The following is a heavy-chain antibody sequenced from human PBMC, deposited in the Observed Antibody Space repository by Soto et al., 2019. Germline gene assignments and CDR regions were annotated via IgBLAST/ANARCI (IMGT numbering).Heavy chain of an antibody. V-gene: IGHV3-30-3*01. Sequence: ESGGGVVQPGRSLRLSCAASGFTFSSYAMHWVRQAPGKGLEWVAVISYDGSNKYYADSVKGRFTISRDNSKNTLYLQMNSLRAEDTAVYYCARAGLIAVATGDFDYWGQGTLVTVSS. CDR2: ISYDGSNK. J-gene: IGHJ4*02. D-gene: IGHD6-19*01. CDR3: ARAGLIAVATGDFDY. CDR1: GFTFSSYA.